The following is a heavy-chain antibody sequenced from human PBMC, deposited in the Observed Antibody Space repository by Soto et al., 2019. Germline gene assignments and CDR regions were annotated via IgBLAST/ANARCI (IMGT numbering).Heavy chain of an antibody. V-gene: IGHV4-34*01. CDR2: INHRGST. D-gene: IGHD5-18*01. CDR1: GGSFSGYY. CDR3: ADLLGYRYGYGYYYGMDV. Sequence: PSETLSLTCAVYGGSFSGYYWSWIRQPPGKGLEWIGEINHRGSTNYNPSLKSRVTISVDTSKNQFSLKLSSVTAADTAVYYCADLLGYRYGYGYYYGMDVWGQGTTVTVS. J-gene: IGHJ6*02.